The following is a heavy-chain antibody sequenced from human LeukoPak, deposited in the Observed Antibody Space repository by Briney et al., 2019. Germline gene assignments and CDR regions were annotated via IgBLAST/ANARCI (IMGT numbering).Heavy chain of an antibody. J-gene: IGHJ4*02. CDR3: ARGGGDSDY. CDR1: GYTFTRYN. D-gene: IGHD3-10*01. V-gene: IGHV1-46*01. Sequence: ASVTLSCTASGYTFTRYNMHWLWQGPGQGLEWVGIFNLNGGSTSYAQKFQGRVTITRDTSTSTIYMELSRLRSEDTAVYYCARGGGDSDYWGQGTLVTVSS. CDR2: FNLNGGST.